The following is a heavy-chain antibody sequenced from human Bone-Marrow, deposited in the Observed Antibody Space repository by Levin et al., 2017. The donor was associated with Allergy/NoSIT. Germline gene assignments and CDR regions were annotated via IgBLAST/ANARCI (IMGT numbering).Heavy chain of an antibody. CDR2: VRKNVNSYTT. V-gene: IGHV3-72*01. CDR3: ASVYCATFSGSYSDY. J-gene: IGHJ4*02. Sequence: GGSLRLSCAASGFTFSDRYMDWVRQAPGKGLEWVGRVRKNVNSYTTEYAASVKGRFTIARDDSKNSLYLQMNSTKSEDTAVYYCASVYCATFSGSYSDYWGQGTMVTVSS. D-gene: IGHD3-10*01. CDR1: GFTFSDRY.